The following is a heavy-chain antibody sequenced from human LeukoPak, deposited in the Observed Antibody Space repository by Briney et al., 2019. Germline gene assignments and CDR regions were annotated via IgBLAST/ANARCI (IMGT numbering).Heavy chain of an antibody. CDR2: ISSSGSTI. CDR1: GFTFSSYE. V-gene: IGHV3-48*03. J-gene: IGHJ5*02. D-gene: IGHD3-22*01. Sequence: PGGSLRLSCAASGFTFSSYEMNWVRQAPGKGLEWVSYISSSGSTIYYADSVKGRFTISRDNAKNSLYLQMNSLRAEDTAVYYCARGLVVITHTNWFDPWGQGTLVTVSS. CDR3: ARGLVVITHTNWFDP.